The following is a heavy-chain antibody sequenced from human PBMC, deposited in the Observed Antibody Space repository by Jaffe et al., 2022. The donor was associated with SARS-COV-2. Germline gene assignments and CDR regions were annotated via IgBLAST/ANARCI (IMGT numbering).Heavy chain of an antibody. Sequence: QLQLQESGPGLVKPSETLSLTCTVSGGSISSSSYYWGWIRQPPGKGLEWIGSIYYSGSTYYNPSLKSRVTISVDTSKNQFSLKLSSVTAADTAVYYCARRQPGAFYGSGSYYKNWFDPWGQGTLVTVSS. CDR1: GGSISSSSYY. D-gene: IGHD3-10*01. CDR3: ARRQPGAFYGSGSYYKNWFDP. CDR2: IYYSGST. V-gene: IGHV4-39*01. J-gene: IGHJ5*02.